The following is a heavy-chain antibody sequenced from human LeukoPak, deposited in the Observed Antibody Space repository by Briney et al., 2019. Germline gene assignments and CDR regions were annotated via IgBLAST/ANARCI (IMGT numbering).Heavy chain of an antibody. CDR3: VRSRGYSYGYSYYFDY. CDR2: IYPGDSDT. J-gene: IGHJ4*02. V-gene: IGHV5-51*01. D-gene: IGHD5-18*01. CDR1: GYSFTTYW. Sequence: PGESLKISCKGSGYSFTTYWIAWVRQMPGKGLEWMGIIYPGDSDTRYSPSFQGQVTISADKSISTAYLQWSSLKASDTAIYYCVRSRGYSYGYSYYFDYWGQGTLVTVSS.